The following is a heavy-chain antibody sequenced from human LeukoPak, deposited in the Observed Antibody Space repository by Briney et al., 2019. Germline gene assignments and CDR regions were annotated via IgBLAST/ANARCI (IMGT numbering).Heavy chain of an antibody. J-gene: IGHJ4*02. CDR1: GYTFTSYY. CDR3: ARASSYYDFWSGYDYFDY. CDR2: INPNSGGT. V-gene: IGHV1-2*02. Sequence: ASVKVSCKASGYTFTSYYMHWVRQAPGQGLEWMGWINPNSGGTNYAQKFQGRVTMTRDTSISTAYMELSRLRSDDTAVYYCARASSYYDFWSGYDYFDYWGQGTLVTVSS. D-gene: IGHD3-3*01.